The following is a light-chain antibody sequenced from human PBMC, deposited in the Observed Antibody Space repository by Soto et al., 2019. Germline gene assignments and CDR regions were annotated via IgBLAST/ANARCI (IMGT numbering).Light chain of an antibody. CDR1: QSVSSY. J-gene: IGKJ2*01. Sequence: EIVLTQSPATLSLSPGERATLSCRASQSVSSYLAWFQQKPGQAPRLLIYDASNRATGIPARFSGSGSGTDFTLAISSLEPADFAVYYWQQLSNWPRTFGQGTKLEIK. V-gene: IGKV3-11*01. CDR2: DAS. CDR3: QQLSNWPRT.